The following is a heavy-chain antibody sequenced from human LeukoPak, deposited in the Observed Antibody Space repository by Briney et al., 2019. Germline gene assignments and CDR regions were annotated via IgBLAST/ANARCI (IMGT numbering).Heavy chain of an antibody. D-gene: IGHD3-9*01. Sequence: SETLSLTCAVYGGPFSGYYWSWIRQPPGKGLEWIGEINHSGSTNYNPSLKSRVTISVDTSKNQFSLKLSSVTAADTAVYYCARLRLTGYYNYYYYGMDVWGQGTTVTVSS. J-gene: IGHJ6*02. CDR2: INHSGST. V-gene: IGHV4-34*01. CDR3: ARLRLTGYYNYYYYGMDV. CDR1: GGPFSGYY.